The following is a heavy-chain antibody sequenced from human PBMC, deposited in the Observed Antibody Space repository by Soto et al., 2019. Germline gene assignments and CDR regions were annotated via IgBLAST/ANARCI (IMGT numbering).Heavy chain of an antibody. CDR1: GYSFTSYW. D-gene: IGHD6-13*01. Sequence: GESLKISCKGSGYSFTSYWIGWVRQMPGKGLEWMGIIYPGDSDTRYSPSFQGQVTISADKSISTAYLQWSSLKASDTAMYDCARRIAAAGTENWFDPWGQGTLVTVSS. CDR3: ARRIAAAGTENWFDP. V-gene: IGHV5-51*01. J-gene: IGHJ5*02. CDR2: IYPGDSDT.